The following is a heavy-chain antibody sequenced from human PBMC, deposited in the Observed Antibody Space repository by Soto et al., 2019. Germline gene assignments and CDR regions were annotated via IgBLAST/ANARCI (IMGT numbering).Heavy chain of an antibody. V-gene: IGHV4-4*07. CDR1: GGSISSYY. CDR3: ARGPRGYVYYHGMDV. J-gene: IGHJ6*02. CDR2: IDTSGTT. Sequence: PAETLSLTFPVSGGSISSYYCSWIRQSAGKVLEWIGRIDTSGTTNYNPSLKSRVTMSVDAAKNQFSLKLSSVTAADTAVYYCARGPRGYVYYHGMDVWGQGTTVT. D-gene: IGHD3-16*01.